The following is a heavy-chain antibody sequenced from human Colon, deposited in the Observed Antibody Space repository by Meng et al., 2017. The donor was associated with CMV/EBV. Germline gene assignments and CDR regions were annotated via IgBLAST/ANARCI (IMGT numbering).Heavy chain of an antibody. V-gene: IGHV3-21*01. CDR3: AREMGCSSTRCYTAFDY. Sequence: GESLKISCAASGFTFSSYSMNWVRQAPGKGLEWVSSISSSSSYIYYADSVKGRFTISRDNAKNSLYLQMNSLRAEDTAVYYCAREMGCSSTRCYTAFDYWGQGALVTVSS. J-gene: IGHJ4*02. D-gene: IGHD2-2*02. CDR1: GFTFSSYS. CDR2: ISSSSSYI.